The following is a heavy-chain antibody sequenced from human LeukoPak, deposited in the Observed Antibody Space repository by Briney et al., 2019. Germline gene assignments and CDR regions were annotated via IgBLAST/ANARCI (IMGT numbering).Heavy chain of an antibody. CDR2: INHSGST. J-gene: IGHJ4*02. CDR1: GGSFSGYY. Sequence: PSETLSLTCAVYGGSFSGYYWSWIRQPPGKGLEWIGEINHSGSTNYNPSLKSRVTISVDTSKNQFSLKLSSVTAADTAVYYCARAPRVRYSGFRHFDYWGQGTLVTVSS. V-gene: IGHV4-34*01. D-gene: IGHD5-12*01. CDR3: ARAPRVRYSGFRHFDY.